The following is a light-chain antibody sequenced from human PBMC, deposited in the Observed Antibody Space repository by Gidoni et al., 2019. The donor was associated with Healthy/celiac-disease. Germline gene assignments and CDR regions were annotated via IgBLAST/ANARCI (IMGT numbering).Light chain of an antibody. Sequence: SVLTQSPSASVTPGQRVTISSSGSSSNIGSNSVYWYQQLPVTAPTLLIYRNDQRPSGVPDRFSGSKSGTSASLAISGLRSEDEADYYCAAWDDSLSGFYVFGTGTKVTVL. CDR2: RND. CDR3: AAWDDSLSGFYV. V-gene: IGLV1-47*01. J-gene: IGLJ1*01. CDR1: SSNIGSNS.